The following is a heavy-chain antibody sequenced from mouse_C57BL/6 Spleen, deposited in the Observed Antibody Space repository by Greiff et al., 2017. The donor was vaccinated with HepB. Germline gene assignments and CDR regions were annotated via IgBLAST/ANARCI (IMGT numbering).Heavy chain of an antibody. CDR1: GYTFTDYE. D-gene: IGHD2-3*01. Sequence: QVQLQQSGAELVRPGASVTLSCKASGYTFTDYEMHWVKQTPVHGLEWIGAIDPETGGTAYNQKFKGKAILTADKSSSTAYMELRSLTSEDSAVYYCTRIDGYYAMDDWGQGTSVTVSS. CDR3: TRIDGYYAMDD. J-gene: IGHJ4*01. V-gene: IGHV1-15*01. CDR2: IDPETGGT.